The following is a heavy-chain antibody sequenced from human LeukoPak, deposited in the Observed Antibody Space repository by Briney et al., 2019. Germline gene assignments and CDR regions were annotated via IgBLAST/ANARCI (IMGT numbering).Heavy chain of an antibody. J-gene: IGHJ4*02. CDR2: IYTSGST. CDR1: GGSISSYY. Sequence: KTSETLSLTCTVSGGSISSYYWSWIRQPAGKGLEWIGRIYTSGSTNYNPSLKSRVTMSVDTSKNQFSLKLSSVTAADTAVYYCARAGYCSSTSCYFHLDYWGQGTLVTVSS. D-gene: IGHD2-2*01. V-gene: IGHV4-4*07. CDR3: ARAGYCSSTSCYFHLDY.